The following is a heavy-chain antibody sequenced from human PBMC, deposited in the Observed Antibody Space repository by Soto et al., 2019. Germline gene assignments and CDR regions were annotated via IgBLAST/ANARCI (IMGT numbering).Heavy chain of an antibody. CDR3: ARGRTSYNCSGGSCYRAYFDY. V-gene: IGHV3-33*01. D-gene: IGHD2-15*01. CDR2: IWYDGSNK. CDR1: GFTFSSYG. Sequence: QVQLVESGGGVVQPGRSLRLSCAASGFTFSSYGMHWVRQAPGKGLEWVAVIWYDGSNKYYADSVKGRFTISRDNSKNTLDLQMNSLRAEDTAVYYCARGRTSYNCSGGSCYRAYFDYWGQGTLVTVSS. J-gene: IGHJ4*02.